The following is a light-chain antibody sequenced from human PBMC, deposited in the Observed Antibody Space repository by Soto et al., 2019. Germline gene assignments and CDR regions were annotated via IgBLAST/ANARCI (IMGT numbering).Light chain of an antibody. J-gene: IGKJ4*01. CDR2: GAS. V-gene: IGKV3-15*01. CDR1: QSVGSN. CDR3: QQYEDWPPQLT. Sequence: EIVMTQSPATLSVSPGEGATLSCRAGQSVGSNLAWYQQKPGQAPRLLIYGASTRATGVPARFSGSGSGTEFTLTISSLQSEDFAVYYCQQYEDWPPQLTFGGGTKVEIK.